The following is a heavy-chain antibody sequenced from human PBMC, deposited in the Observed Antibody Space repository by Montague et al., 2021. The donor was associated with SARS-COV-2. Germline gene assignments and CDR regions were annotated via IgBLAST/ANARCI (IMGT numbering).Heavy chain of an antibody. D-gene: IGHD6-13*01. Sequence: SLRLSCAASGFTFSSYGLFWVRQAPGKGLEYVSAISSNGGATYYATSAKGSFNISRDNSKNTLYLQMVSPRTEDMAVYYCAIPEDSSRWYSPPHSWGQGTLVT. CDR3: AIPEDSSRWYSPPHS. CDR1: GFTFSSYG. CDR2: ISSNGGAT. J-gene: IGHJ4*02. V-gene: IGHV3-64*01.